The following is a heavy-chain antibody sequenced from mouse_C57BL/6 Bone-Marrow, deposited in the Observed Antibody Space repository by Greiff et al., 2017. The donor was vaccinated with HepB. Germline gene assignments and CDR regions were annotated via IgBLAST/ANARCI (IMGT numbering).Heavy chain of an antibody. Sequence: EVQLQQSGPELVKPGASVKISCKASGYTFTDYYMNWVKQSHGKSLEWIGDINPNNGGTSYNQKFKGKATLTVDKSSSTAYMELRSLTSEDSAVYYCARGEGLLHFDYWGQGTTLTVSS. CDR2: INPNNGGT. D-gene: IGHD1-1*01. CDR3: ARGEGLLHFDY. J-gene: IGHJ2*01. V-gene: IGHV1-26*01. CDR1: GYTFTDYY.